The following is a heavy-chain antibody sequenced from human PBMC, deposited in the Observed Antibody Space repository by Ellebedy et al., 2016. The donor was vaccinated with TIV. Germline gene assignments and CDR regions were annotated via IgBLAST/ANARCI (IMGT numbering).Heavy chain of an antibody. CDR1: GFTFNTYA. J-gene: IGHJ4*02. Sequence: GESLKISCGASGFTFNTYAMHWVRQAPGKGLEWVTFTTLDGQRKDYADSVMGRFTISRDNSKNTVFLQMDRLRAEDTAVYYCAADRDATGFVFWGRGALVTVSS. CDR2: TTLDGQRK. CDR3: AADRDATGFVF. D-gene: IGHD1-1*01. V-gene: IGHV3-30*04.